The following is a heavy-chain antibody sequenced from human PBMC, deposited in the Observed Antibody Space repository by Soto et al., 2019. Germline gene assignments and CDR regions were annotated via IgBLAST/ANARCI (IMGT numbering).Heavy chain of an antibody. J-gene: IGHJ4*02. Sequence: GGSLRLSCAASGFTFSSYAMSWVRQAPGKGLEWVSGISGSGGDTNYADSVKGRFSISRDNSKNMLYVQVNSLRVEDTAVYYCARGHAYDDSSGYTRCLDYWGQGTLVTVSS. CDR2: ISGSGGDT. CDR3: ARGHAYDDSSGYTRCLDY. CDR1: GFTFSSYA. D-gene: IGHD3-22*01. V-gene: IGHV3-23*01.